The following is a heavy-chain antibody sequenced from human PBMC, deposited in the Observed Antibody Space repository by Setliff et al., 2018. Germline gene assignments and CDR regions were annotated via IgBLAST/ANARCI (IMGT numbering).Heavy chain of an antibody. V-gene: IGHV4-38-2*01. CDR1: GYSISTGYY. CDR2: IYHSESP. D-gene: IGHD6-19*01. J-gene: IGHJ5*02. Sequence: SETLSLTCAVSGYSISTGYYWGWIRQPPGKGLEWIGSIYHSESPYYNPSLKSRVTISMDTSKNQFSLRRTSVTAADTAVYYCARSSGSIWFDPWGQGTLVTVS. CDR3: ARSSGSIWFDP.